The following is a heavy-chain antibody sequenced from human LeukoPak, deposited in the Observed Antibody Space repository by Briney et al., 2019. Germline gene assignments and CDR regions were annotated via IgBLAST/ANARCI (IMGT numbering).Heavy chain of an antibody. CDR1: GGSISSSSYY. CDR2: IYYSGST. CDR3: VRDITSTLRPSGAFDS. Sequence: SETLSLTCTVSGGSISSSSYYWGWIRQPPGKGLEWIGSIYYSGSTYYNPSLKSRVTISVDTSKNQFSLRLTSVTAADTAMYYCVRDITSTLRPSGAFDSWGQGTLVTVSS. D-gene: IGHD1-20*01. J-gene: IGHJ4*02. V-gene: IGHV4-39*07.